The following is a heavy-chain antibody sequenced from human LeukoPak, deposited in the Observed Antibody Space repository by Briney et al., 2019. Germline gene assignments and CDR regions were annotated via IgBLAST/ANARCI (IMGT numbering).Heavy chain of an antibody. CDR1: GFTFSSYG. Sequence: GGSLRLSCAASGFTFSSYGMSWVRQAPGKGLEWVSAISGSGGSTYYADSVKGRFTISRDNSKNTLYLQMNSLRAEDTAVYYCAKDSRNIYYDSSGYYSAWGQGTLVTVSS. V-gene: IGHV3-23*01. J-gene: IGHJ5*02. CDR2: ISGSGGST. D-gene: IGHD3-22*01. CDR3: AKDSRNIYYDSSGYYSA.